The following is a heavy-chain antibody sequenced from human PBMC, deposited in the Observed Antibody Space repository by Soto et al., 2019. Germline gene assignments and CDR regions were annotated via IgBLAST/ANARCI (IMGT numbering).Heavy chain of an antibody. CDR1: GGSFSVYY. V-gene: IGHV4-34*01. CDR3: ASYSSSWYPDY. J-gene: IGHJ4*02. D-gene: IGHD6-13*01. CDR2: INHSGST. Sequence: SETLSLTCAVYGGSFSVYYWSWIRQPPGKGLEWIGEINHSGSTNYNPSLKSRVTISVDTSKNQFSLKLSSVTAADTAVYYCASYSSSWYPDYWGQGTLVTVSS.